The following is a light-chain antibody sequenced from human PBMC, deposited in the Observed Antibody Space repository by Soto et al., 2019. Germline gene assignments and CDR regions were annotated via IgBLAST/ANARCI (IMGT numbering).Light chain of an antibody. CDR3: QQHGTSPIT. Sequence: NVLTQSPGTLSLSPGERATLSCRASQSVSSSYLAWYQQKPGQAPRLLIYGASSRATGIPDRFSGSGSGTDFTLTISRLEPEDFAVYYCQQHGTSPITFGQGTRLEIK. J-gene: IGKJ5*01. CDR2: GAS. CDR1: QSVSSSY. V-gene: IGKV3-20*01.